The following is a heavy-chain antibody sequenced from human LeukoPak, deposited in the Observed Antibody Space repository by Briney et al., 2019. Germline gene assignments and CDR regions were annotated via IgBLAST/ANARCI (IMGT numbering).Heavy chain of an antibody. CDR2: IYYSGST. CDR1: GGSFSGYY. CDR3: ARGFRGYSYGYVGDY. J-gene: IGHJ4*02. D-gene: IGHD5-18*01. Sequence: SETLSLTCAVYGGSFSGYYWGWIRQPPGKGLEWIGSIYYSGSTYYNPSLKSRVTISVDTSKNQFSLKLSSVTAADTAVYYCARGFRGYSYGYVGDYWGQGTLVTVSS. V-gene: IGHV4-34*01.